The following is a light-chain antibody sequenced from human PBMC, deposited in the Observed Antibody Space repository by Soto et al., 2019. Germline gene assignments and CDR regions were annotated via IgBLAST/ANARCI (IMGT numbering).Light chain of an antibody. Sequence: EIVMTQSPATLSVSPGERASLSCRASQSVSSNLAWYQYTPGQAPRLLIYGASTSATGIPARFSGSGSGTEFTLTISSLQSEDFAVYYCQQYNNWPPWTFGQGTKVDIK. CDR2: GAS. CDR3: QQYNNWPPWT. V-gene: IGKV3-15*01. CDR1: QSVSSN. J-gene: IGKJ1*01.